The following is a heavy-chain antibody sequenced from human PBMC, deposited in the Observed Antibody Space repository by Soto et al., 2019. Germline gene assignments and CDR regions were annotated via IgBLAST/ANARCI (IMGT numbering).Heavy chain of an antibody. CDR1: GDSLTRNY. CDR3: ARTLSGGFDY. V-gene: IGHV4-59*01. J-gene: IGHJ4*02. CDR2: IHNGRST. Sequence: PSETLSLTCTVSGDSLTRNYWSWIRQPPGKGLEWLAYIHNGRSTNYNPSLMSRVSISLDTPKSQFSLNLNSVTAADTAVYYCARTLSGGFDYWGQGTLVTVSS.